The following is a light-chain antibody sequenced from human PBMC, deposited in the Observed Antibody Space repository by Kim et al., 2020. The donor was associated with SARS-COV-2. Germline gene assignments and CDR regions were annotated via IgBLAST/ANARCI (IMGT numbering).Light chain of an antibody. CDR3: QHEWT. J-gene: IGKJ1*01. V-gene: IGKV1-5*03. CDR1: QGIDSW. Sequence: DIQMTQSPSTLAAFVGDRVTITCRASQGIDSWMAWYQQKPGKAPKLLSYKASNLDGGVPSRFSGSGSGTEFTLTISSLQTDDSATYYCQHEWTFGQGTKVDIK. CDR2: KAS.